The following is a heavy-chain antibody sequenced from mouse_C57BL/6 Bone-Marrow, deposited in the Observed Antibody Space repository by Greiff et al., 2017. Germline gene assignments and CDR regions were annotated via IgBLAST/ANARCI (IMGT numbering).Heavy chain of an antibody. CDR2: IDPSDSYT. CDR3: ASDGYDDYAMDY. J-gene: IGHJ4*01. V-gene: IGHV1-69*01. CDR1: GYTFTSYW. D-gene: IGHD2-2*01. Sequence: QVQLQQPGAELVMPGASVKLSCKASGYTFTSYWMHWVKQRPGQGLEWIGEIDPSDSYTNSNQKFKGKSTLTVDKSSSTAYMQLSSLTSEDSAVYYCASDGYDDYAMDYWGQGTSVTVSS.